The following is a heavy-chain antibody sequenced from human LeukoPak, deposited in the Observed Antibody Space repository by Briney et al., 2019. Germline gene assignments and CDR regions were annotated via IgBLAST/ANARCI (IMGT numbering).Heavy chain of an antibody. CDR1: GFSVNSNYY. D-gene: IGHD4/OR15-4a*01. Sequence: SETLSLTCSVSGFSVNSNYYWGWVRQPPGKGLKWIGNIYHTGDIFHNPSLESRVTMSVDTSKNQFFLKLTSVTAADTAVYYCARSWANLYYFDYWGQGALVAVSS. J-gene: IGHJ4*02. V-gene: IGHV4-38-2*01. CDR2: IYHTGDI. CDR3: ARSWANLYYFDY.